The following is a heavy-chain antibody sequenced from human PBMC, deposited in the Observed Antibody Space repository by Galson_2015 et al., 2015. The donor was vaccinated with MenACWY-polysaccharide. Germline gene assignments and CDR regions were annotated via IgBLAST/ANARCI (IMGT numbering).Heavy chain of an antibody. V-gene: IGHV3-33*01. D-gene: IGHD3-10*02. CDR1: GLPLRGPG. Sequence: LPRPAPGLPLRGPGLHWVRQAPGKGLAWVAVIQYDGRQKQYLDSVPGRFTLSRDNSKNTLYLEMNSLRAEDTALYYCAREGSRIVFHAFDVWGQGTMVTVSS. CDR3: AREGSRIVFHAFDV. J-gene: IGHJ3*01. CDR2: IQYDGRQK.